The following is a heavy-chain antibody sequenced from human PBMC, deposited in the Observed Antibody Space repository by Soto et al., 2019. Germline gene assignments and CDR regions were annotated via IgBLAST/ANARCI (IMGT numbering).Heavy chain of an antibody. V-gene: IGHV3-48*02. Sequence: EVQLVESGGGLVQPGGSLRLSCAASGFTFSSYSMNWVRQAPGKGLEWVSYISSSSSTIYYADSVKGRFTISRDNAKNSPYLQMNSLRDEDTAVYYCARVVGYSGYDYVPNWFDPWGQGTLVTVSS. CDR1: GFTFSSYS. CDR3: ARVVGYSGYDYVPNWFDP. CDR2: ISSSSSTI. J-gene: IGHJ5*02. D-gene: IGHD5-12*01.